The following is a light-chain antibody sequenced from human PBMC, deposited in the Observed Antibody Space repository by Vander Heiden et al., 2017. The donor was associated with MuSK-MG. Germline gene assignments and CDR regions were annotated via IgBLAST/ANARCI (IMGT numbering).Light chain of an antibody. Sequence: QSALTQPASLSGSPGQSITISCTGTSSDVGGYNYVSWYQQHPGKAHKLMIYDVSKRPSGVSNRFSGSKAGNTASLTISGLQAEDEADYYCSSYTSSSTLVFGGGTKLTVL. CDR3: SSYTSSSTLV. J-gene: IGLJ2*01. CDR1: SSDVGGYNY. CDR2: DVS. V-gene: IGLV2-14*01.